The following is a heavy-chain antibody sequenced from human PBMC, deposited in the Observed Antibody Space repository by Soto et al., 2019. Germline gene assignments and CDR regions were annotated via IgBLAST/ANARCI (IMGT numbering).Heavy chain of an antibody. Sequence: PSETLSLTCAVYGGSFSGYYWTWIRQPPGRGLEWIGEINHSGSTNYNPSLKSRVTISVDTSKNQFPLKLSSMTAADTAVYYCARGWRAAQRAIFDYWGQGVLVTVSS. D-gene: IGHD6-13*01. CDR2: INHSGST. CDR1: GGSFSGYY. V-gene: IGHV4-34*01. J-gene: IGHJ4*02. CDR3: ARGWRAAQRAIFDY.